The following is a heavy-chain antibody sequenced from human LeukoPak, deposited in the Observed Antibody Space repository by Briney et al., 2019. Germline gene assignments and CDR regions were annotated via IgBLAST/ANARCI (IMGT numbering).Heavy chain of an antibody. D-gene: IGHD3-10*01. CDR3: AQMRPITMVRGVYWFDP. Sequence: SETLSLTCTVSGGSISSYYWSWIRQPAGKGLEWIGRIYTSGSTNYNPSLKSRVTMSVDTSKNQFSLKLSSVTAADTAVYYCAQMRPITMVRGVYWFDPWGQGTLVTVSS. CDR1: GGSISSYY. J-gene: IGHJ5*02. CDR2: IYTSGST. V-gene: IGHV4-4*07.